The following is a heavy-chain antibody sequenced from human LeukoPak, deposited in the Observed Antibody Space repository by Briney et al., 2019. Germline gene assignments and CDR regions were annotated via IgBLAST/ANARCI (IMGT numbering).Heavy chain of an antibody. J-gene: IGHJ3*02. CDR3: ARGVVIGQDDAFDI. Sequence: KTSETLSLTCTVSGGSISSYRWSWIRQPPGKGLERIGYIFYRGSIDYSPSLQSRVTISVDTSKSHLSLRLTSVTAADTAVYFCARGVVIGQDDAFDIWGRGTMVTVSS. CDR1: GGSISSYR. CDR2: IFYRGSI. V-gene: IGHV4-59*12. D-gene: IGHD3/OR15-3a*01.